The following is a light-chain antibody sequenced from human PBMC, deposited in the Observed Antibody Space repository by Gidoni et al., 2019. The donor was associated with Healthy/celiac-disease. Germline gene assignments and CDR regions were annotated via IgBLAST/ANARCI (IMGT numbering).Light chain of an antibody. Sequence: EIVLTHSPDFQSVTPKEKVTITCRASQSIGSSLHWYQQKPDQSPKLLIKYASQSFSGVPPRFSGSGSGTDFTLTINSLEAEDAATYYCHQSSILPFTFGPGTKVDIK. J-gene: IGKJ3*01. CDR2: YAS. CDR3: HQSSILPFT. V-gene: IGKV6-21*01. CDR1: QSIGSS.